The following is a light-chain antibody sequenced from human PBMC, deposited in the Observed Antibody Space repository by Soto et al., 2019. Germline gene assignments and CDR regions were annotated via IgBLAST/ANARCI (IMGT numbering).Light chain of an antibody. CDR3: FSYTTRSTRV. V-gene: IGLV2-14*01. CDR2: EVF. CDR1: SSDIGDYKY. Sequence: QSALTQPASVSGSPGQSITISCTGTSSDIGDYKYVSWYQQHPGKAPRLLIYEVFKRPSGVSDRFSGSKSGNSASLTIARLQAEDEADYYCFSYTTRSTRVFGTGTKLTVL. J-gene: IGLJ1*01.